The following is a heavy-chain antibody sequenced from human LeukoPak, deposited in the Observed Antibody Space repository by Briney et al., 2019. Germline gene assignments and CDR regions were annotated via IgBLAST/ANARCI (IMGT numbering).Heavy chain of an antibody. D-gene: IGHD1-26*01. CDR3: AKARWEPNFDY. V-gene: IGHV3-43*02. CDR2: INENGDIA. Sequence: GGSLRLSCVASGFTFSSYAMSWVRQGPGKSLEWVSLINENGDIAYYGDSVRGRFTVSRDNAKNSLYLQMNSPTTEDTALYYCAKARWEPNFDYWGQGTLVTVSS. J-gene: IGHJ4*02. CDR1: GFTFSSYA.